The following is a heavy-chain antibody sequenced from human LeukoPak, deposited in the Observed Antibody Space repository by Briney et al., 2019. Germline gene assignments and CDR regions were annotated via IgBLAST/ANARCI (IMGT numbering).Heavy chain of an antibody. V-gene: IGHV1-24*01. J-gene: IGHJ4*02. CDR1: GYTLTELS. CDR3: ATDAGYYYDSSGYYL. CDR2: FDPEDGET. Sequence: ASVKVSCKVSGYTLTELSMHWVRQAPGKGLEWMGGFDPEDGETIYAQKFQGRVTMTEDTSTDTAYMELSSLRSEDTAVYYCATDAGYYYDSSGYYLWGQGPLVTVSS. D-gene: IGHD3-22*01.